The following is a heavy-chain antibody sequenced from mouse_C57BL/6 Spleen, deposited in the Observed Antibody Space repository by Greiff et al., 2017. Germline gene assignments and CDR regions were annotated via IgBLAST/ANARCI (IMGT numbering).Heavy chain of an antibody. J-gene: IGHJ3*01. CDR2: IYPRSGNT. D-gene: IGHD2-1*01. CDR1: GYTFTSYG. V-gene: IGHV1-81*01. CDR3: ARSGFYYGNYGFAY. Sequence: VQLQQSVAELARPGASVKLSCKASGYTFTSYGISWVKQRTGQGLERIGEIYPRSGNTYYNEKFKGKATLTAGKSSSTAYMELRSLTSEDSAVYFCARSGFYYGNYGFAYWGQGTLVTVSA.